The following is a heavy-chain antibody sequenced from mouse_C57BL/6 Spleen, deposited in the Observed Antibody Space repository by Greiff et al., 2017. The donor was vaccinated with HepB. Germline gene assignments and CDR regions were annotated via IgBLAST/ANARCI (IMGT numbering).Heavy chain of an antibody. Sequence: QVQLKQPGAELVRPGSSVKLSCKASGYTFTSYWMHWVKQRPIQGLEWIGNIDPSDSETHYNQKFKDKATLTVDKSSSTAYMQLSSLTSEDSAVYYWARGLRRGDYYAMDYWGQGTSVTVSS. D-gene: IGHD1-1*01. J-gene: IGHJ4*01. CDR2: IDPSDSET. CDR1: GYTFTSYW. V-gene: IGHV1-52*01. CDR3: ARGLRRGDYYAMDY.